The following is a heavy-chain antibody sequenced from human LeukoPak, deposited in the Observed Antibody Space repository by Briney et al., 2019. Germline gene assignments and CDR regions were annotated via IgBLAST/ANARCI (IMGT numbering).Heavy chain of an antibody. D-gene: IGHD2-15*01. CDR2: ISYDGSNK. Sequence: GGSLRLSCAASGFTFSSYAMHWVRQAPGKGLEWVAVISYDGSNKYYADSVKGRFTISRDNSKNTLYLQMNSLRAEDTAVYYCASYREVVVVVAARAFDYWGQGTLVTVSS. CDR1: GFTFSSYA. J-gene: IGHJ4*02. CDR3: ASYREVVVVVAARAFDY. V-gene: IGHV3-30-3*01.